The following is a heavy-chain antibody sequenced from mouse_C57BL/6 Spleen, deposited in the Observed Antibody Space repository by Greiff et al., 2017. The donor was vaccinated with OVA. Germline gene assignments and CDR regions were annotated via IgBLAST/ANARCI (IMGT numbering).Heavy chain of an antibody. V-gene: IGHV1-78*01. D-gene: IGHD2-3*01. CDR3: ARGRGYYFYYFDY. J-gene: IGHJ2*01. CDR1: GYTFTDHT. Sequence: VQLQQSDAELVKPGASVKISCKVSGYTFTDHTIHWMKQRPEQGLEWIGYIYPRDGSTKYNEKFKGKATLTADKSSSTAYMQLNSLTSEDSAVYFGARGRGYYFYYFDYWGQGTTLTVSS. CDR2: IYPRDGST.